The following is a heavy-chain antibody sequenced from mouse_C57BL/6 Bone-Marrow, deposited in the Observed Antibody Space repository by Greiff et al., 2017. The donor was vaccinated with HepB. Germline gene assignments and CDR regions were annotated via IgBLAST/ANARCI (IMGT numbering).Heavy chain of an antibody. Sequence: VKLMESGAELARPGASVKLSCKASGYTFTSYGISWVKQRTGQGLEWIGEIYPRSGNTYYNEKFKGKATLTADKSSSTAYMELRSLTSEDSAVYFCAREGYDYDELAYWGQGTLVTVSA. CDR1: GYTFTSYG. CDR2: IYPRSGNT. D-gene: IGHD2-4*01. CDR3: AREGYDYDELAY. J-gene: IGHJ3*01. V-gene: IGHV1-81*01.